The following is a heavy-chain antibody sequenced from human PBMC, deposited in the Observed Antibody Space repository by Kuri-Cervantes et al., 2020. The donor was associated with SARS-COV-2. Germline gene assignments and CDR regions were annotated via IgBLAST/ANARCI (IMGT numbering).Heavy chain of an antibody. V-gene: IGHV3-30-3*01. J-gene: IGHJ6*02. D-gene: IGHD2-15*01. Sequence: GGSLRLSCAASGFTFSSYAMHWVRQAPGKGLEWVAVISYDGSNKYYADSVKGRFTISRDNSKNTLYLQMNSLRAEDTAVYYCAREMRMGVAVREVGMDVWGQGNMITVSS. CDR3: AREMRMGVAVREVGMDV. CDR1: GFTFSSYA. CDR2: ISYDGSNK.